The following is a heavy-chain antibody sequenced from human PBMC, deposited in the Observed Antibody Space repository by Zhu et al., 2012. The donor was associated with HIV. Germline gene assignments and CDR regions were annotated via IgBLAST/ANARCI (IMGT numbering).Heavy chain of an antibody. D-gene: IGHD2-21*01. CDR3: ARTGDDNHHASFDI. Sequence: QVQLQGSGPGLVKPSETLSLTCDVSGSSINTANYWGWIRQPPGKGLEWIANIYRSGATYYNPSLRSRATISLDTSRNLFLLRLNSVTAADTAIYYCARTGDDNHHASFDIWDQGTLGSPSPQ. CDR2: IYRSGAT. V-gene: IGHV4-38-2*01. J-gene: IGHJ4*01. CDR1: GSSINTANY.